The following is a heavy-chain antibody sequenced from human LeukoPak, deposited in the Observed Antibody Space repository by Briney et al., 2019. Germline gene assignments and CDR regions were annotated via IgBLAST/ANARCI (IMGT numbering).Heavy chain of an antibody. D-gene: IGHD3-10*01. Sequence: GGSLRLSCAASGFTFSNYAIHWVRQAPGKGLEWVAVISYDESNKYYADSVKGRFTISRDNSKNTLYLQMNSLKGDDTAVYYCAKDSAFYYIDVWGKGTTVIISS. CDR3: AKDSAFYYIDV. V-gene: IGHV3-30*04. J-gene: IGHJ6*03. CDR1: GFTFSNYA. CDR2: ISYDESNK.